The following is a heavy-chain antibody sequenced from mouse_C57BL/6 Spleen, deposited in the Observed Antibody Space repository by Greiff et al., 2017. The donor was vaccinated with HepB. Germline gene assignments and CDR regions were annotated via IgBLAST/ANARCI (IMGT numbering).Heavy chain of an antibody. CDR3: ARQAPASAWFAY. V-gene: IGHV5-9*01. Sequence: EVMLVESGGGLVKPGGSLKLSCAASGFTFSSYTMSWVRQTPEKRLEWVATISGGGGNTYYPDSVKGRFTISRDNAKNTLYLQMSSLRSEDTALYYCARQAPASAWFAYWGQGTLVTVSA. J-gene: IGHJ3*01. D-gene: IGHD6-1*01. CDR1: GFTFSSYT. CDR2: ISGGGGNT.